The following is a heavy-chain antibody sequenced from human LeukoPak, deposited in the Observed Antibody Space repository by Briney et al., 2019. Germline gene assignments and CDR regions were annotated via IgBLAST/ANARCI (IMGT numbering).Heavy chain of an antibody. CDR1: GFTVSSNY. V-gene: IGHV3-66*01. CDR2: IYSGGST. D-gene: IGHD2-2*01. Sequence: PGGSLRLSCAASGFTVSSNYMSWVRQAPGKGLEWVSVIYSGGSTYYPDSVKGRFTISRDNSKNTLYLQMNSLRAEDTAVYYCAREVRYCSSTSCYLWGMDVWGQGTTVTVSS. J-gene: IGHJ6*02. CDR3: AREVRYCSSTSCYLWGMDV.